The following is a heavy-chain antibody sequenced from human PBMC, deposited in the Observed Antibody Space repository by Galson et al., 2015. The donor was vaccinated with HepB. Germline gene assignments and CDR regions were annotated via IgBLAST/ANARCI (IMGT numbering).Heavy chain of an antibody. CDR3: ARGTGYVTTWHYFDC. Sequence: SVKVSCKASGYTFTSYTMHWVRQAPGQRLEWMGWINAGNGNTRYYQKFQGRLTITRDKSANTAYMELSSLKSDDTAVYYCARGTGYVTTWHYFDCWGQGTLVTVSS. J-gene: IGHJ4*02. V-gene: IGHV1-3*01. CDR1: GYTFTSYT. D-gene: IGHD1-14*01. CDR2: INAGNGNT.